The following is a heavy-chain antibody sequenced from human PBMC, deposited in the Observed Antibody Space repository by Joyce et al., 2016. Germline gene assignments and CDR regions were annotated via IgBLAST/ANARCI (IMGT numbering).Heavy chain of an antibody. J-gene: IGHJ4*02. CDR2: ISFDGSNK. D-gene: IGHD3-10*01. CDR3: ARDLGGSFDY. Sequence: QMQLVESGGGVVQPGGSLRLSCAASGFTFSSYAMHWVRQAPGKGLEWVATISFDGSNKYYADSVRGRFTISRDNSKNTLFLQMNSLRPEDTAVYYCARDLGGSFDYWGQGTLVTVSS. CDR1: GFTFSSYA. V-gene: IGHV3-30-3*01.